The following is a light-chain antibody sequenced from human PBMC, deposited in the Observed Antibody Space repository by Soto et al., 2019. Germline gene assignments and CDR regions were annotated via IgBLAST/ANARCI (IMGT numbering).Light chain of an antibody. Sequence: EIVLKQSPATLSLTPGERATLSCRASQSVSSYLAWYQQKPGQAPRLLIYDASNRATGIPARFSGSGSGTDFTLTISSLEPEDFAVYYCQQRSNWPSFGQGTKVDIK. V-gene: IGKV3-11*01. CDR2: DAS. J-gene: IGKJ1*01. CDR3: QQRSNWPS. CDR1: QSVSSY.